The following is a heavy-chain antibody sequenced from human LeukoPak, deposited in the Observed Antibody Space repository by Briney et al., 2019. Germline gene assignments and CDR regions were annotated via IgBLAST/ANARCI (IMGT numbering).Heavy chain of an antibody. V-gene: IGHV1-18*04. CDR2: ISPYNGDT. Sequence: GASVKVSCKASGYTFTSYGISWVRQAPGQGPEWMXXISPYNGDTNYAQRLQGRVTMTTDTSTSTAYMELRSLRSDDTAVYYCARDIGYCSGGTCSPYCDYWGQGTLVTVSS. J-gene: IGHJ4*02. D-gene: IGHD2-15*01. CDR1: GYTFTSYG. CDR3: ARDIGYCSGGTCSPYCDY.